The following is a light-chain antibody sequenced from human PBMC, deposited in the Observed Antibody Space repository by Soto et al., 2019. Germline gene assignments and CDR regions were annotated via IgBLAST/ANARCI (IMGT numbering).Light chain of an antibody. V-gene: IGKV3-15*01. J-gene: IGKJ1*01. CDR3: QQYNNWPPWT. Sequence: IVITQSPATLSVSPGERATLSCRAGQGVTTNFAWYQQKPGQAPRLLIYGASTRATGIPARFSGSGSGTEFTLTISSLQSEDFAVYYCQQYNNWPPWTFGQGTKVDIK. CDR1: QGVTTN. CDR2: GAS.